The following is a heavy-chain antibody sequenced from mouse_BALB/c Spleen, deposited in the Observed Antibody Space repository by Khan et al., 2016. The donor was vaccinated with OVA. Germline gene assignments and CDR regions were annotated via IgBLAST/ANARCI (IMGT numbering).Heavy chain of an antibody. V-gene: IGHV5-9-3*01. J-gene: IGHJ1*01. Sequence: EVELVESGGGLVKSGGSLKLSCAASGFTFSTYAMSWVRQTPEKRLEWVATISTGDTYTYYPDSVKGRFTISRDNAKNTLYLQMSSLRSEDTAMSDCARRHITTVVATSYCFFDFWGAGTTVTVST. CDR1: GFTFSTYA. CDR2: ISTGDTYT. CDR3: ARRHITTVVATSYCFFDF. D-gene: IGHD1-1*01.